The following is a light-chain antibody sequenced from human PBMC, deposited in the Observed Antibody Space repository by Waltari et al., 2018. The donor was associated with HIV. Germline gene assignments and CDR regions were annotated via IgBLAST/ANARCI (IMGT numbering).Light chain of an antibody. V-gene: IGKV3-20*01. CDR3: QQYGRT. J-gene: IGKJ1*01. CDR2: GAS. CDR1: QRVNSNY. Sequence: EGVLTQSPATLSLSSGERATLSCRASQRVNSNYLAWYQQIPGQAPRLLIYGASTRATGIPDRFRGSGSETDFTLTINRLEPEDSAVYYCQQYGRTFGQGTKVEL.